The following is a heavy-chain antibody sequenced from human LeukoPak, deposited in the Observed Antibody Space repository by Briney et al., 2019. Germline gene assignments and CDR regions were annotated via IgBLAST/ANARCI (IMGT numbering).Heavy chain of an antibody. CDR3: ARGSYQDFLPNY. V-gene: IGHV4-30-2*01. Sequence: PSQTLSLTCAVSGGSISSGGYSWSWIRQPPGKGLEWIGYIYHSGSTYYNPSLKSRVTISVDRSKNQFSLKLSSVTAADTAVYYCARGSYQDFLPNYWSQGTLVTVSS. CDR2: IYHSGST. CDR1: GGSISSGGYS. J-gene: IGHJ4*02. D-gene: IGHD2/OR15-2a*01.